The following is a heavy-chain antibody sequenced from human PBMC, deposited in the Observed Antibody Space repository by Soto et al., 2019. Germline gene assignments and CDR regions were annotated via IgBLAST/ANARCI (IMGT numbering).Heavy chain of an antibody. J-gene: IGHJ5*01. Sequence: QVQLVQSGAEVRKPGSSVRVSCKASGGSFNSPTFNWVRLVPGQGPQWLGRIISALNIGHYSENFRDRVTITADKSTGTTYMEMTHLTPDDTAVYYCATDAPIRGSRLKWFASWGQGTLVTVSS. CDR1: GGSFNSPT. V-gene: IGHV1-69*08. D-gene: IGHD3-10*01. CDR3: ATDAPIRGSRLKWFAS. CDR2: IISALNIG.